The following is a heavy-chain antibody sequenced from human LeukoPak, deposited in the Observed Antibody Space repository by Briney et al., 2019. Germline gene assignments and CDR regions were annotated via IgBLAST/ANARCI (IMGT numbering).Heavy chain of an antibody. D-gene: IGHD5-12*01. V-gene: IGHV1-2*02. J-gene: IGHJ4*02. Sequence: ASVKVSCKASGYTFTGYYIHWFRQAPGQGLDWMGWINPNSGGPKYAQKFQGRVTMTTDTSTSTAYMELRSLRSDDTAVYYCTRTVATYFDYWGQGTLVTVSS. CDR2: INPNSGGP. CDR3: TRTVATYFDY. CDR1: GYTFTGYY.